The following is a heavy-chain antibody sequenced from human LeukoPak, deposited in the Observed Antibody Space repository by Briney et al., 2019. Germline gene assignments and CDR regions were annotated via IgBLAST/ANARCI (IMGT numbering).Heavy chain of an antibody. V-gene: IGHV3-30*03. CDR1: GFTFSNFG. CDR2: ISHDGSTT. CDR3: ARDDIHYDILTGYSPGVDAFDI. D-gene: IGHD3-9*01. Sequence: GRSLRLSCATSGFTFSNFGMQWVRQAPGKGLEWVAVISHDGSTTFYADSVKGRFTISRDNSNNTLDLQMYSLRSEDTAVYYCARDDIHYDILTGYSPGVDAFDIWGQGTMVTVSS. J-gene: IGHJ3*02.